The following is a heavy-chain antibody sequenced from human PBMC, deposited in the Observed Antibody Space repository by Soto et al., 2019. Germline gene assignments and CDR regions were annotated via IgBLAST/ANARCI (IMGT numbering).Heavy chain of an antibody. J-gene: IGHJ4*02. V-gene: IGHV1-2*04. CDR1: GYLFTAYS. CDR2: INPNSGGT. CDR3: ARDLRDTAMVTGRYFDY. Sequence: ASVKVSCKASGYLFTAYSMHWVRLAPGQGLEWMGWINPNSGGTNYAQKFQGWVTMTRDTSISTAYMELSRLRSDDTAVYYCARDLRDTAMVTGRYFDYWGQGTLVTVSS. D-gene: IGHD5-18*01.